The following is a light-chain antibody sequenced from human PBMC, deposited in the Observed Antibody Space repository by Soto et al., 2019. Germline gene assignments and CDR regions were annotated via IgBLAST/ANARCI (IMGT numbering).Light chain of an antibody. Sequence: QSALTQPAFVSGSPGQSITISCTGTSSDIGGYNYVSWYQQHPGKAPRLMIYDVSNRPSGVANRFSGSKSGNTASLTISGLQPEDEGDYYCSSYTSISTVVFGGGTKLTVL. J-gene: IGLJ2*01. CDR2: DVS. CDR3: SSYTSISTVV. CDR1: SSDIGGYNY. V-gene: IGLV2-14*03.